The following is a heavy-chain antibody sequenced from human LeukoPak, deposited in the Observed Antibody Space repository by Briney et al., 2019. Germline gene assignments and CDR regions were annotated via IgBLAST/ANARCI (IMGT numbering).Heavy chain of an antibody. Sequence: GGSLRLSCAASGFTFSSNWVKWVRQAPGKGLEWVANINQDGSEKYYVDSVKGRFTISRDNAQNSVYLQMNSLRAEDTAVYYCVSGAGAADYWGQGTLVTVSS. CDR2: INQDGSEK. D-gene: IGHD4/OR15-4a*01. CDR3: VSGAGAADY. CDR1: GFTFSSNW. J-gene: IGHJ4*02. V-gene: IGHV3-7*01.